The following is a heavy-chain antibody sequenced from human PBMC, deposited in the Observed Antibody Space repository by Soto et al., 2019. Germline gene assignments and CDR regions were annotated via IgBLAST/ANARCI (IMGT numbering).Heavy chain of an antibody. V-gene: IGHV1-18*01. D-gene: IGHD2-21*02. CDR2: ISAYNGNT. CDR3: ARVSSIVVVTARLFDY. Sequence: ASVKVSCKASGYTFTSYGISWVRQAPGQGHEWMGWISAYNGNTNYAQKLQGRVTMTTDTSTSTAYMELRSLRSDDTAVYYCARVSSIVVVTARLFDYWGQGTLVTVLL. J-gene: IGHJ4*02. CDR1: GYTFTSYG.